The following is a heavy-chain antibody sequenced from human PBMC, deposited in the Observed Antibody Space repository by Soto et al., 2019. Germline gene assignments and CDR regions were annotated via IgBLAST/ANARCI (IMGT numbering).Heavy chain of an antibody. Sequence: QVQLVESGGGVVQPGRSLRLSCAASGFTFSTYDMHWVRQAPGKGLEWVAVIWYDGTKKYYADSVKGRFSISRDNFENILYLQMNSLRAEDTAVYYCARAHSSVWARVDYWGQGALVTVSS. V-gene: IGHV3-33*01. D-gene: IGHD6-19*01. J-gene: IGHJ4*02. CDR1: GFTFSTYD. CDR2: IWYDGTKK. CDR3: ARAHSSVWARVDY.